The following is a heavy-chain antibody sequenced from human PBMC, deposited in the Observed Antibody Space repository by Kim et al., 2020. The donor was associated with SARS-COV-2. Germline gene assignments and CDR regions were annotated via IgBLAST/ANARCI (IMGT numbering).Heavy chain of an antibody. J-gene: IGHJ4*02. Sequence: SGPTLVNPTQTLTLTCTFSGFSLSTSGVGVGWIRQPPGKALEWLALIYWDDDKRYSPSLKSRLTITKDTSKNQVVLTMTNMDPVDTATYYCAHSPGYDILTGYYKAPFDYWGQGTLVTVSS. CDR3: AHSPGYDILTGYYKAPFDY. V-gene: IGHV2-5*02. D-gene: IGHD3-9*01. CDR1: GFSLSTSGVG. CDR2: IYWDDDK.